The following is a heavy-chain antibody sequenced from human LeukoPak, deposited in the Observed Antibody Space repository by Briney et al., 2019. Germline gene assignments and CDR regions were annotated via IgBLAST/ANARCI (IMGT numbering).Heavy chain of an antibody. V-gene: IGHV3-23*01. D-gene: IGHD3-3*01. Sequence: GGSLSLSCAASEFSLSTYAMTWVRQAPGKGLDWVSAINRDGGSTYYPDSVKGRFTMSRDTSKNTLSLQMSSLRVGDTAIYYCAKDVAGFDYNVWSGYYFDSWGQGTLVTVSS. CDR1: EFSLSTYA. J-gene: IGHJ4*02. CDR2: INRDGGST. CDR3: AKDVAGFDYNVWSGYYFDS.